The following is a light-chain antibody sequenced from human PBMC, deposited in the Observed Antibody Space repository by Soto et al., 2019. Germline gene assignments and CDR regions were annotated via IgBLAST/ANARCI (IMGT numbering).Light chain of an antibody. V-gene: IGKV3-20*01. CDR1: QTVSANY. J-gene: IGKJ5*01. CDR2: DAS. CDR3: QQYAGAPMT. Sequence: IVLTQSPGTLSLSPGERATLSCRASQTVSANYLGWYQQKPGQAPRLLIYDASSRASGIPDRFSGSGSGTDFTLTISRLEPEDSAVYYCQQYAGAPMTFGQGTRLEMK.